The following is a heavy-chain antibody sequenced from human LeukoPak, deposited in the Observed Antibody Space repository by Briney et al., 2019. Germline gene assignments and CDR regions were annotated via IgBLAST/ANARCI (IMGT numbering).Heavy chain of an antibody. V-gene: IGHV3-7*01. Sequence: GGSLRLSCAASGFTFTKYWMSWVRQAPGKGLEWVAKIKQDGSEKYYVDSVKGRFTISRDNAKNSLYLQMNSLRAEDTAVYYCARDSPSSTSWGYWGQGTLVTVSS. D-gene: IGHD2-2*01. J-gene: IGHJ4*02. CDR2: IKQDGSEK. CDR3: ARDSPSSTSWGY. CDR1: GFTFTKYW.